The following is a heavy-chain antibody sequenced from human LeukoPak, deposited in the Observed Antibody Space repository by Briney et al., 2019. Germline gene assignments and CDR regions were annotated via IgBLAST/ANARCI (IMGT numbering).Heavy chain of an antibody. CDR1: GGPISSYY. V-gene: IGHV4-59*01. J-gene: IGHJ2*01. CDR3: AREGPLSKWYFDL. Sequence: SETLSLTCTVSGGPISSYYWSWIRQPPGKGLEWIGYIYYSGSTNYNPSLKSRVTISVDTSKNQFSLKLSSVTAADTAVYYCAREGPLSKWYFDLWGRGTLVTVSS. CDR2: IYYSGST.